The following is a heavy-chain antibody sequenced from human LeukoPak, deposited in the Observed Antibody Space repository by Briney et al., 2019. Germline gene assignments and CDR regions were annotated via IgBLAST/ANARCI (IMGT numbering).Heavy chain of an antibody. J-gene: IGHJ5*01. Sequence: GASVKVSCKASGYTFTSYYMHWVRQAPGQGLEWMGIINPSGGSTSYAQKFQGRVTMTRDTSTSTVYMELSSLRSEDTAVYYCTLRGSGRPNWFDPWGQGTLVTVSS. V-gene: IGHV1-46*01. CDR2: INPSGGST. CDR3: TLRGSGRPNWFDP. D-gene: IGHD3-10*01. CDR1: GYTFTSYY.